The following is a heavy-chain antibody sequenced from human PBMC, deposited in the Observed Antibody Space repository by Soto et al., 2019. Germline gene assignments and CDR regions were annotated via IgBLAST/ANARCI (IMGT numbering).Heavy chain of an antibody. J-gene: IGHJ6*02. CDR3: AKQSDVLRYFDRLPYSPYYYYGMDV. V-gene: IGHV3-23*01. Sequence: HPGGSLRLSCAASGFTFSSYAMSWVRQAPGKGLEWVSAISGSGGSTYYADSVKGRFTISRDNSKNTLYLQMNSLRAEDTAVYYCAKQSDVLRYFDRLPYSPYYYYGMDVWGQGTMVTASS. CDR1: GFTFSSYA. D-gene: IGHD3-9*01. CDR2: ISGSGGST.